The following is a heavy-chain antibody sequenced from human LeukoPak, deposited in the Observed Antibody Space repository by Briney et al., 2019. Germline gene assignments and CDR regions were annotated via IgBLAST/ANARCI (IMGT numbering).Heavy chain of an antibody. CDR3: ARDRMAVAGTPYFDY. V-gene: IGHV3-53*01. CDR2: IYSDYSGGST. D-gene: IGHD6-19*01. J-gene: IGHJ4*02. CDR1: GFSVSSNY. Sequence: GGSLRLSCAASGFSVSSNYMTWVRQAPGKGLEWVSIIYSDYSGGSTYYADSVKGRFTISRDNSKNSLYLQMNSLRDEDTAVYYCARDRMAVAGTPYFDYWGQGTLVTVSS.